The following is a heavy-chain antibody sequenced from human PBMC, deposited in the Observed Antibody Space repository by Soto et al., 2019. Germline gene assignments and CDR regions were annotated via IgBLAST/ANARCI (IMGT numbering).Heavy chain of an antibody. CDR2: SKNKADSYTT. V-gene: IGHV3-72*01. Sequence: EVQLVESGGGLVQPGGSLRLSCAASGFTFSDHYMDWVRQAPGKGLEWVGRSKNKADSYTTEYAASVKGRFTISRDGSQNSLFLQMTSLKTEDTAVYYCTVWGSGNDFGAAWGQGILVTFSS. J-gene: IGHJ4*02. CDR1: GFTFSDHY. D-gene: IGHD3-10*01. CDR3: TVWGSGNDFGAA.